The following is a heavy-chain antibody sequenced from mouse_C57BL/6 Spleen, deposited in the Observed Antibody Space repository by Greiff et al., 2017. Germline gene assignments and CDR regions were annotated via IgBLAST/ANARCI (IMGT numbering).Heavy chain of an antibody. D-gene: IGHD2-3*01. V-gene: IGHV5-17*01. Sequence: EVQLVESGGGLVKPGGSLKLSCAASGFTFSDYGMHWVRQAPEKGLEWVAYISSGSSTIYYADTVKGRFTISRDNAKNTLFLQMTSLRSEDTDMYYCARTGIYDSKKFFYAMDYWGQGTSVTVSS. CDR2: ISSGSSTI. J-gene: IGHJ4*01. CDR1: GFTFSDYG. CDR3: ARTGIYDSKKFFYAMDY.